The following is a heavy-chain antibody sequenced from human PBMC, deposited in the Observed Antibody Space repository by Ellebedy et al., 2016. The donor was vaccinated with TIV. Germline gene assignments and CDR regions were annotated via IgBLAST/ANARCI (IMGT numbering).Heavy chain of an antibody. CDR1: GYTFTGYY. Sequence: ASVKVSCXASGYTFTGYYMHWVRQAPGQGLEWMGWINPNSGGTNYAQKFQGRVTMTRDTSISTAYMELSRLRSDDTAVYYCARDYSVAGTHDFDYWGQGTLVTVSS. V-gene: IGHV1-2*02. CDR2: INPNSGGT. CDR3: ARDYSVAGTHDFDY. D-gene: IGHD6-19*01. J-gene: IGHJ4*02.